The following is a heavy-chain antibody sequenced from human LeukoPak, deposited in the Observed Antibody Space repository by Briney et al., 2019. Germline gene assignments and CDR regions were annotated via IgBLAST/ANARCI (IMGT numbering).Heavy chain of an antibody. J-gene: IGHJ6*03. CDR2: ISSSSSYI. Sequence: PGGSLRLSCAASGFTFSSYSMNWVRQAPGKGLEWVSSISSSSSYIYYADSVKGRFTISRDNAKNSLYLQMNSLRAEDTAVYYCARDLGYSSSIYYYYMDVWGKGTTVTVSS. CDR1: GFTFSSYS. V-gene: IGHV3-21*01. D-gene: IGHD6-13*01. CDR3: ARDLGYSSSIYYYYMDV.